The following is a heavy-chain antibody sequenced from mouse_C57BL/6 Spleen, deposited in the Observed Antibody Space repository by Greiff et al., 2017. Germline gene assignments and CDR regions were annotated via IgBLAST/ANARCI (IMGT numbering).Heavy chain of an antibody. V-gene: IGHV10-1*01. J-gene: IGHJ1*03. CDR3: VRDGYYGYWYFDV. Sequence: EVMLVESGGGLVQPKGSLKLSCAASGFSFNTYAMNWVRQAPGKGLEWVARIRSKSNNYATYYADSVKDRFTISRDDSESMLYLQMNNLKTEDTAMYYCVRDGYYGYWYFDVWGTGTTVTVSS. CDR1: GFSFNTYA. D-gene: IGHD2-3*01. CDR2: IRSKSNNYAT.